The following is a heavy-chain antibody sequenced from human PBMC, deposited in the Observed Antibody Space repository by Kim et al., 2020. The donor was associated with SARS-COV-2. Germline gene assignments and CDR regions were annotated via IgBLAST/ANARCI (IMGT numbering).Heavy chain of an antibody. V-gene: IGHV5-10-1*01. J-gene: IGHJ6*02. CDR1: GYSFTSYW. D-gene: IGHD6-19*01. CDR2: IVPSDSYT. Sequence: GESLKISCKGSGYSFTSYWISWVRQMPGKGLEWMGRIVPSDSYTTYSPSFHGHVTISADKSISTAYLQWSSLTASDTAMYYCARSSAEAGPLSLCPYYYSYGMDVWGRGTTVSVS. CDR3: ARSSAEAGPLSLCPYYYSYGMDV.